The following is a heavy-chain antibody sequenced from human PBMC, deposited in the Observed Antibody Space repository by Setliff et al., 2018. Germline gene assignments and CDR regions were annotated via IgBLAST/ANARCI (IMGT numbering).Heavy chain of an antibody. D-gene: IGHD4-17*01. CDR2: INHSGST. V-gene: IGHV4-34*01. CDR1: GGSFSGYY. J-gene: IGHJ4*02. Sequence: PSETLSLTCAVYGGSFSGYYWSWIRQPPGKGLEWIGEINHSGSTNYNPSLKSRVTISVDTSKNQFPLKLSSVTAADTAVYYCGRDPHTPTVTTRGDYWGQGTLVTVSS. CDR3: GRDPHTPTVTTRGDY.